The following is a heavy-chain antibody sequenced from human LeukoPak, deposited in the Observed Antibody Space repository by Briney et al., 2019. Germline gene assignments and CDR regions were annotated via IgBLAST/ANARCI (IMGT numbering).Heavy chain of an antibody. V-gene: IGHV1-2*02. J-gene: IGHJ5*02. CDR2: INPNSGGT. CDR3: ARARFRPYGSHNWFDP. D-gene: IGHD3-10*01. CDR1: GYTFTGYY. Sequence: ASVKVSCKASGYTFTGYYMHWVRQAPGQGLEWMGWINPNSGGTNYAQKFQGRVTMTRDTSISTAYMELSRLRSDDTAVYYCARARFRPYGSHNWFDPWGQATLVTVPS.